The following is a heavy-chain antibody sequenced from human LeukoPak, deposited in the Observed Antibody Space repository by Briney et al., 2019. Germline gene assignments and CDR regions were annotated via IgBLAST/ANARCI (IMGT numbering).Heavy chain of an antibody. Sequence: SVKVSCKASGGTFSSYAISWVRQAPGQGLEWMGGIIPIFGTANYAQKFQGRVTITTDESTSTAYMEPSSLRSEDTAVYYCARVFNMGYYFDYWGQGTLVTVSS. J-gene: IGHJ4*02. CDR3: ARVFNMGYYFDY. CDR1: GGTFSSYA. D-gene: IGHD3-3*01. V-gene: IGHV1-69*05. CDR2: IIPIFGTA.